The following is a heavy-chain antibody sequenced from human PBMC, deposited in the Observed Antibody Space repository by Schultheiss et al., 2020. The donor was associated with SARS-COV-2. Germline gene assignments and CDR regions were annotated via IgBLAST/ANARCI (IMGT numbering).Heavy chain of an antibody. Sequence: SETLSLTCTVSGGSISSYYWSWIRQPAGKGLEWIGYIYYSGSTNYNPSLKSRVTISVDTSKNQFSLKLSSVTAADTAVYYCASNNWNSPYYFDYWGQGTLVTVSS. J-gene: IGHJ4*02. CDR2: IYYSGST. V-gene: IGHV4-59*01. D-gene: IGHD1-7*01. CDR3: ASNNWNSPYYFDY. CDR1: GGSISSYY.